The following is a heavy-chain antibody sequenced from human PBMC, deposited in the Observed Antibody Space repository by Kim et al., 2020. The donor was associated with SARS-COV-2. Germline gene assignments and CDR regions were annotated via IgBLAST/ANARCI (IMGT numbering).Heavy chain of an antibody. D-gene: IGHD3-3*01. CDR2: VEGSGLTT. CDR1: GFVFYNYA. V-gene: IGHV3-23*05. Sequence: GGSLRLSCATSGFVFYNYAMSWVRQAPGKGLEWVAVVEGSGLTTYYADSVKGRFTISRDNPKKTVYLQMHSLRAEDTAIYYCAIWTGGNFWKDYTDYYNFWGQGTLVTLS. CDR3: AIWTGGNFWKDYTDYYNF. J-gene: IGHJ4*02.